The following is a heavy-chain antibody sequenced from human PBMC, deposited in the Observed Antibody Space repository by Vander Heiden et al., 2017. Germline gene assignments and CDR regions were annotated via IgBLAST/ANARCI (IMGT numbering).Heavy chain of an antibody. CDR1: GFTFNSYW. CDR3: ARRVAASSTGGNFDS. Sequence: VQLVESGGGLVQPGGSLRLSCAASGFTFNSYWMSWVRQAPGKGLEWVANIKQDGSEKYYVDSVKGRFTISRDNAKNSLYLQMNSLRVEDTAVYYCARRVAASSTGGNFDSWGQGTLLTVSS. D-gene: IGHD2-8*02. CDR2: IKQDGSEK. V-gene: IGHV3-7*01. J-gene: IGHJ4*02.